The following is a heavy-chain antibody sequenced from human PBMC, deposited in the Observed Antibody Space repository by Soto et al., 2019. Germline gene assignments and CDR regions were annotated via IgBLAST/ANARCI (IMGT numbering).Heavy chain of an antibody. CDR1: GFIFSTYS. Sequence: GGSLRLSCAASGFIFSTYSMNWVRQAPGKGLEWVSYIRSTSSTIYYADSVKGRFTISRDNAQNSLYLQMNSLRAEDTAVYYCTRDSSSSFWGQGTLVTVSS. CDR2: IRSTSSTI. V-gene: IGHV3-48*01. D-gene: IGHD6-6*01. CDR3: TRDSSSSF. J-gene: IGHJ4*02.